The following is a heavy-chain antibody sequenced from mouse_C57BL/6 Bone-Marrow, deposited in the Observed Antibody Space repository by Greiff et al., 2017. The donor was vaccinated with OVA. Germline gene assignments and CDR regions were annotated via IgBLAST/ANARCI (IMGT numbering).Heavy chain of an antibody. J-gene: IGHJ3*01. D-gene: IGHD2-1*01. CDR2: IYPGDGDT. CDR1: GYAFSSSW. CDR3: ATFYYGNYVLAY. V-gene: IGHV1-82*01. Sequence: LQESGPELVKPGASVKISCKASGYAFSSSWMNWVKQRPGKGLEWIGRIYPGDGDTNYNGKFKGKATLTADKSSSTAYMQLSSLTSEDSAVYFCATFYYGNYVLAYWGQGTLVTVSA.